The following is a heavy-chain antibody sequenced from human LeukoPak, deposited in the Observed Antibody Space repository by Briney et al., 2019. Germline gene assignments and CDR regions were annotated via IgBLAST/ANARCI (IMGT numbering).Heavy chain of an antibody. Sequence: PGGSLRLSCAASGFTFSSSWMSWVRQAPGKGLEWLANIKQDGSEESSMDSLKGRFVISRDNAKKLLYLQMNNLRVEDTAVYYCARVGPPYYYYYMDVWGRGTTVTASS. CDR1: GFTFSSSW. CDR2: IKQDGSEE. V-gene: IGHV3-7*01. CDR3: ARVGPPYYYYYMDV. J-gene: IGHJ6*03.